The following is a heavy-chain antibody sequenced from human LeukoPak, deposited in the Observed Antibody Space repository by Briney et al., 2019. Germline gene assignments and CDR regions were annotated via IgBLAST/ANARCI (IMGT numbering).Heavy chain of an antibody. D-gene: IGHD2-2*01. J-gene: IGHJ5*02. V-gene: IGHV3-7*01. CDR1: GFTFSSYA. Sequence: GGSLRLSCAASGFTFSSYAMHWVRQAPGKGLEWVANIKEDGSAQYYVDSVKGRFTISRDNAQNSLNLQMNSLRAEDTAVYYSATSSNAPGNHWGQGTLVTVSS. CDR3: ATSSNAPGNH. CDR2: IKEDGSAQ.